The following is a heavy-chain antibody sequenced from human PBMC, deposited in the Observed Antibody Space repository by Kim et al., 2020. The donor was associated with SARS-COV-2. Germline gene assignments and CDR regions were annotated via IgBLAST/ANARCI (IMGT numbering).Heavy chain of an antibody. Sequence: ASVKVSCKASGYTFTNYTIHWVRQAPGQWLEWMGWINAANGNTKYSQKFQDRVTFTRDTSASRAYMELSSLRCEDTAVYYCARARQLGSCSGGSCFLDGMDVWGQGTTVIVSS. CDR1: GYTFTNYT. J-gene: IGHJ6*02. D-gene: IGHD2-15*01. V-gene: IGHV1-3*01. CDR3: ARARQLGSCSGGSCFLDGMDV. CDR2: INAANGNT.